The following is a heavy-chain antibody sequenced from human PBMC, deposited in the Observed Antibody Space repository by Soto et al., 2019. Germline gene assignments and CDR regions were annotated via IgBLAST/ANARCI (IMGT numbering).Heavy chain of an antibody. D-gene: IGHD3-22*01. CDR1: GGNFSTHA. Sequence: QVQLVQSGAEVKKPGSSVKVSCKASGGNFSTHAISWVRQAPGQGLVWMGGIIPMFNTTISAQKFQGRVTITADEYTRTAYMELGRLRSEDTAVYYCARDTYDRGSLDYRGQGILVTVSS. CDR2: IIPMFNTT. V-gene: IGHV1-69*01. J-gene: IGHJ4*02. CDR3: ARDTYDRGSLDY.